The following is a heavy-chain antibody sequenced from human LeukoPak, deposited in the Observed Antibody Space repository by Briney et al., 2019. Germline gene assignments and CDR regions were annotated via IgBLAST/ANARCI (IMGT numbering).Heavy chain of an antibody. CDR2: IGPKNGDI. D-gene: IGHD3-10*01. J-gene: IGHJ4*02. CDR1: GYTFTDNY. V-gene: IGHV1-2*02. CDR3: VRAHISSYDY. Sequence: ASVKVSCKASGYTFTDNYIHWVRQAPGQGLEFMGWIGPKNGDIHYAQKFQGRVTLTRDTSISTVYMELYRLTSDDAAVYFCVRAHISSYDYWGQGTLVTVSS.